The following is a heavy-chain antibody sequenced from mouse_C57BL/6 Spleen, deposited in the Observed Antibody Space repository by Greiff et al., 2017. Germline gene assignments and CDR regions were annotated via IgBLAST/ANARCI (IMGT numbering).Heavy chain of an antibody. D-gene: IGHD2-5*01. CDR1: GYTFTDYN. Sequence: VQLKQSGPELVKPGASVKMSCKASGYTFTDYNMHWVKQSHGKSLEWIGYINPNNGGTSYNQKFKGKATLTVTKSSSTAYMELRSLTSEDSAVYYCASYSNGAYWGQGTLVTVSA. CDR2: INPNNGGT. CDR3: ASYSNGAY. V-gene: IGHV1-22*01. J-gene: IGHJ3*01.